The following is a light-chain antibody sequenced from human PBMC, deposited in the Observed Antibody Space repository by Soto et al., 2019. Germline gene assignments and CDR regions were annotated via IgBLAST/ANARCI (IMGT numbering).Light chain of an antibody. CDR2: LNSDGSH. V-gene: IGLV4-69*01. Sequence: QAVVTQSPSASASLGASVKLTCTLSSGHSSYAIAWHQQQPEKGPRYLMKLNSDGSHSKGDGIPDRFSGSSSEAERYLTIASLQSEDEADYYCQSWGTGMGVFGGGTKLTVL. CDR3: QSWGTGMGV. J-gene: IGLJ3*02. CDR1: SGHSSYA.